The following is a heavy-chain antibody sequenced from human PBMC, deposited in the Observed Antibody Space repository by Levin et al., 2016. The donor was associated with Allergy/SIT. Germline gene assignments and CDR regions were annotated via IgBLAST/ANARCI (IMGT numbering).Heavy chain of an antibody. CDR3: ASLTWWLRNSDFDS. D-gene: IGHD5-12*01. J-gene: IGHJ4*02. Sequence: WIRQPPGKGLEWVSSISGSSSYISYADSVKGRFTISRDNAKNSLFLNMNSLRAEDTAVYYCASLTWWLRNSDFDSWGQGTLVTVSS. V-gene: IGHV3-21*01. CDR2: ISGSSSYI.